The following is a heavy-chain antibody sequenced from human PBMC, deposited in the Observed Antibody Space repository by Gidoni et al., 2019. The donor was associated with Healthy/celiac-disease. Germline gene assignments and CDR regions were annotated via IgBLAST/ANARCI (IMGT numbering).Heavy chain of an antibody. CDR3: AREDYYDSSGYYDY. V-gene: IGHV3-53*02. Sequence: EVQLVETGGGLIQPGGSLRLSCAASGFTVSSNYMSWVRQAPGKGLEWVSVIYSDGSTYYADSVKGRFTISRDNSKNTLYLQMNSLRAEDTAVYYCAREDYYDSSGYYDYWGQGTLVTVSS. J-gene: IGHJ4*02. D-gene: IGHD3-22*01. CDR2: IYSDGST. CDR1: GFTVSSNY.